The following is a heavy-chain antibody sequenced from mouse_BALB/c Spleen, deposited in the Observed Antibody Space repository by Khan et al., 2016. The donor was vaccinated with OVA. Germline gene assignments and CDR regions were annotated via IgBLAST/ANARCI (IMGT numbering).Heavy chain of an antibody. V-gene: IGHV5-17*02. CDR1: GFTFSSFG. J-gene: IGHJ4*01. D-gene: IGHD1-1*01. CDR3: ARDYGCVLDY. Sequence: VQLKESGGGLVQPGGSRKLSCAASGFTFSSFGMHWVRQAPEKGLEWVAFISSGSRTIYYTDTVKGRFTISRDNPKNTLFLQMTSLRSEDTAMYYCARDYGCVLDYWGQGTSVTVSS. CDR2: ISSGSRTI.